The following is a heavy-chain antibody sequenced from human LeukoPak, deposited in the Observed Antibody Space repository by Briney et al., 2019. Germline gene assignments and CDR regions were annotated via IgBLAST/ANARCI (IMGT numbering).Heavy chain of an antibody. Sequence: GGSLRLSCAASGFTVTSKHMRWVRQAPGKGLECVSLFKNDGTPSYADSVKDRFFISRDDSRNTVYLQMNGLRAEDTAVYYCARRRGDYGKGELDYWGQGTLVTVSS. J-gene: IGHJ4*02. CDR2: FKNDGTP. CDR3: ARRRGDYGKGELDY. V-gene: IGHV3-66*01. D-gene: IGHD3-10*01. CDR1: GFTVTSKH.